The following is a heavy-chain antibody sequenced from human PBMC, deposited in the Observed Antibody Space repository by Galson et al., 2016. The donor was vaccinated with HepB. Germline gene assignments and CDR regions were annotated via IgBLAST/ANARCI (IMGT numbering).Heavy chain of an antibody. J-gene: IGHJ4*02. Sequence: TLSLTCAVSGDSISSGDYSWNWIRQPPGKGLEWIGNVYHSGRTLYNPSLKSRVTISVDTSKNQFSLKLSSLTAADTALYYCARGSDDYGYLFDFWGQAVLVTVSS. V-gene: IGHV4-30-2*01. D-gene: IGHD4-17*01. CDR1: GDSISSGDYS. CDR3: ARGSDDYGYLFDF. CDR2: VYHSGRT.